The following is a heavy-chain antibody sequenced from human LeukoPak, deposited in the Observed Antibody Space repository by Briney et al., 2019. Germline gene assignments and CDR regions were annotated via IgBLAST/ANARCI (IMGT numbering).Heavy chain of an antibody. J-gene: IGHJ4*02. CDR1: GYTLTELS. V-gene: IGHV1-24*01. CDR3: ATEYGSGRAGGSYNFDY. Sequence: ASVKVSCKVSGYTLTELSMHWVRQAPGKGLEWMGGFDPEDGETIYAQKFQGRVTMTEDTSTDTAYMELSSLRSEDTAVYYCATEYGSGRAGGSYNFDYWGQGTLVTVSS. CDR2: FDPEDGET. D-gene: IGHD3-10*01.